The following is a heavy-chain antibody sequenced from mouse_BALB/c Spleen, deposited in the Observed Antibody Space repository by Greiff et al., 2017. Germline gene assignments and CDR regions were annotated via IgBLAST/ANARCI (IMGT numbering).Heavy chain of an antibody. V-gene: IGHV5-6-5*01. CDR3: ARDDYGAWFAY. CDR1: GFTFSSYA. D-gene: IGHD2-4*01. CDR2: ISSGGST. J-gene: IGHJ3*01. Sequence: EVKLMESGGGLVKPGGSLKLSCAASGFTFSSYAMSWVRQTPEKRLEWVASISSGGSTYYPDSVKGRFTISRDNARNILYLQMSSLRSEDTAMYYCARDDYGAWFAYWGQGTLVTVSA.